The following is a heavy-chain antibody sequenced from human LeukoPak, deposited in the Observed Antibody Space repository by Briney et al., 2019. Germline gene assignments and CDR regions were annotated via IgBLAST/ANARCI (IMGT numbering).Heavy chain of an antibody. CDR1: GGSLSSYY. J-gene: IGHJ6*02. D-gene: IGHD3-9*01. V-gene: IGHV4-4*07. Sequence: SETLSLTCTVSGGSLSSYYWSWIRQPAGKELEWMGRIYTCGSTNYNPSPKSRVTMSVDTSKNQFSLKLSSATAAETAAYYCARDLPLPTSRWPGYFDWLARDYYGMDVWGQGTTFTVSS. CDR2: IYTCGST. CDR3: ARDLPLPTSRWPGYFDWLARDYYGMDV.